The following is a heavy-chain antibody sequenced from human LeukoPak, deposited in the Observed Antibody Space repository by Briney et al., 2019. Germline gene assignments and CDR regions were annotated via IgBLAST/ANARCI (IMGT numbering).Heavy chain of an antibody. CDR2: IKQDGSEK. CDR3: ARRKEGGGIFDY. J-gene: IGHJ4*02. Sequence: GGSLRLSCAASGFTFSSYGMSWVRQAPGKGLEWVANIKQDGSEKYYVDSVKGRFTISRDNAKNSLYLQMNSLRAEDTAVYYCARRKEGGGIFDYWGQGTLVTVSS. D-gene: IGHD3-16*01. CDR1: GFTFSSYG. V-gene: IGHV3-7*01.